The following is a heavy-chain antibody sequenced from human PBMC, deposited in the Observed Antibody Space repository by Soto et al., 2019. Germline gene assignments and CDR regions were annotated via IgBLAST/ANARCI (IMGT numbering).Heavy chain of an antibody. CDR1: GYTFTSYA. V-gene: IGHV1-3*01. J-gene: IGHJ5*02. Sequence: ASVKVSCKASGYTFTSYAMHWVRQAPGQRLEWMGWINAGNGNTKYSQKFQGSVTITRDTSASTAYMELSSLRSEDTAVYYCAREVFWSGYLGLDPWGRGTLVTVSS. CDR3: AREVFWSGYLGLDP. CDR2: INAGNGNT. D-gene: IGHD3-3*01.